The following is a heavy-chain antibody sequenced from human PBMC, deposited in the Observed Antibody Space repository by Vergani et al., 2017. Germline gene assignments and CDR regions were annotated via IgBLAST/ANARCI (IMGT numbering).Heavy chain of an antibody. CDR3: ARGVSPYYYYGMDV. CDR1: GGSLSSYY. Sequence: QVQLQESGPGLVKPSETLSLTCTVSGGSLSSYYWSWIRQPPGKGLEWIGYIYYSGSTNYNPSLKSRVTISVDTSKNQFSLKLSSVTAADTAVYYCARGVSPYYYYGMDVWGQGTTVTVSS. CDR2: IYYSGST. V-gene: IGHV4-59*01. J-gene: IGHJ6*02.